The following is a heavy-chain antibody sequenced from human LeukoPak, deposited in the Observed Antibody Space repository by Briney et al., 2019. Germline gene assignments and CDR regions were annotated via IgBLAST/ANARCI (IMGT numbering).Heavy chain of an antibody. CDR1: GFTFSGSA. D-gene: IGHD3-22*01. V-gene: IGHV3-73*01. CDR2: IRSKANSYAI. J-gene: IGHJ6*02. Sequence: PGGSLRLSCAASGFTFSGSAMHWVRQASGEGLEWVGRIRSKANSYAIAYAASVKGRFTISRDDSKNTAYLQMNSLKTEDTAVYYCNLVVIGNSGMDVWGQGTTVTVSS. CDR3: NLVVIGNSGMDV.